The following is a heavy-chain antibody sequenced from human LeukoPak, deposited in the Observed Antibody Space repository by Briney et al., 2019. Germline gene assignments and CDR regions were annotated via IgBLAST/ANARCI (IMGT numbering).Heavy chain of an antibody. CDR2: IYYSGST. CDR3: ARGGWFGELLSPFYYYYGMDV. Sequence: SQTLSLTCTVSGGSISSGDYYWSWIRQPPGKGLERIGYIYYSGSTYYNPSLKSRVTISVDTSKNQFSLKLSSVTAADTAVYYYARGGWFGELLSPFYYYYGMDVWGKGTTVTVSS. CDR1: GGSISSGDYY. V-gene: IGHV4-30-4*01. J-gene: IGHJ6*04. D-gene: IGHD3-10*01.